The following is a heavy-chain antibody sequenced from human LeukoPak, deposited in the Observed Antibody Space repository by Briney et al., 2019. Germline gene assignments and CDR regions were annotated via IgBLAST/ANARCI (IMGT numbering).Heavy chain of an antibody. Sequence: GASVTVSCKASGYTFTGYYIHWVRQAPGQGLEWMGWINPNSGGTNYAQKFQGRVTMTRDTSISTAYMEQSRLRSDDTAVYYCASSYCTNGVCAYYKYMDVWGNGNNVSVSS. D-gene: IGHD2-8*01. CDR1: GYTFTGYY. V-gene: IGHV1-2*02. CDR3: ASSYCTNGVCAYYKYMDV. CDR2: INPNSGGT. J-gene: IGHJ6*03.